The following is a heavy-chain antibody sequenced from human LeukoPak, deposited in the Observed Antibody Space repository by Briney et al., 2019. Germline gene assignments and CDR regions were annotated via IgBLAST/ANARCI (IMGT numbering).Heavy chain of an antibody. CDR1: GFTFTMFS. D-gene: IGHD6-13*01. J-gene: IGHJ4*02. CDR3: ARGLATAAAY. V-gene: IGHV3-48*04. CDR2: IRGRSDTT. Sequence: GGSLRLSCAASGFTFTMFSMNWLRQAPGKGLEWIAFIRGRSDTTYYADSVQGRFTISRDNAKNSVYLQMSSLRGEDTAVYYCARGLATAAAYWGQGTLVTVSS.